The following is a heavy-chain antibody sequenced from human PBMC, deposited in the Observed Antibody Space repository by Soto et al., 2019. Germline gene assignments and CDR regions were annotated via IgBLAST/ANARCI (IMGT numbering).Heavy chain of an antibody. V-gene: IGHV3-33*01. D-gene: IGHD6-6*01. J-gene: IGHJ4*02. CDR3: ARGLRSVLDY. CDR1: GFTFRNFG. Sequence: PGGPLRLSCVASGFTFRNFGMHWVRQAPGKGLEWVAVISNDENIKQYADSVRGRFAIARDNSKNTLYLQVTSLRAEDTAIYYCARGLRSVLDYWGQGALVTVSS. CDR2: ISNDENIK.